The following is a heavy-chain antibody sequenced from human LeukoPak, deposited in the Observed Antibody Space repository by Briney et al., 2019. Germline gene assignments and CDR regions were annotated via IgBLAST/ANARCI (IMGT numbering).Heavy chain of an antibody. CDR1: GFTFSSYA. V-gene: IGHV3-30*04. J-gene: IGHJ4*02. D-gene: IGHD6-13*01. CDR3: AGIAAANFDY. CDR2: ISYDGSNK. Sequence: GRSLRLSCAASGFTFSSYAMHWVRQAPGKGLEWVAVISYDGSNKYYADSVKGRFTISRDNSKNTLYLQMNSLRAEDTAVDYCAGIAAANFDYWGQGTLVTVSS.